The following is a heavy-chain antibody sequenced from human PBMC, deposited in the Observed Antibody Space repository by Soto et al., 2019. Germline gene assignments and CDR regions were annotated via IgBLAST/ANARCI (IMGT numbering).Heavy chain of an antibody. V-gene: IGHV1-3*01. J-gene: IGHJ4*02. Sequence: ASVKVSCKASGYNLSNYFMHWVRQAPGQSLEWMGWINAVNGDTKYSQKFQGRVTITRDSSASTAYMELSSLRSEDTAVYYCARSIVVVTALDYWGQGTLVTVSS. CDR2: INAVNGDT. CDR1: GYNLSNYF. D-gene: IGHD2-21*02. CDR3: ARSIVVVTALDY.